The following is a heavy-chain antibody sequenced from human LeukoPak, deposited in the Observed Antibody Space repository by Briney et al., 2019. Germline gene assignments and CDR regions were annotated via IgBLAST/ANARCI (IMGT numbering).Heavy chain of an antibody. V-gene: IGHV3-30*02. CDR2: IRHDGSNE. CDR1: GFTFSSYG. J-gene: IGHJ4*02. D-gene: IGHD5-18*01. CDR3: AKDLRGYSYGGYYFDY. Sequence: PGGSLRLSCAASGFTFSSYGMHWVRQAPGKGLEWVAFIRHDGSNEYYADSVKGRFTISRDNSKNTLYLQMNSLRTEDTAVYYCAKDLRGYSYGGYYFDYWGQGTLVTVS.